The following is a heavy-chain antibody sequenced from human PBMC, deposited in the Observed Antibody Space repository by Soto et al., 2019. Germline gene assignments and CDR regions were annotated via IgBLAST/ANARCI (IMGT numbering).Heavy chain of an antibody. Sequence: SETLSLTCAVYGGSFSGYYWSWIRQPPGKGLEWIGEINHSGSTNYNPSLKSRVTISVDTSKNQFSLKLSSVTAADTAVYYCARGHTAMAASHYYYYYGMDVWGQGTTVTVSS. CDR3: ARGHTAMAASHYYYYYGMDV. J-gene: IGHJ6*02. CDR1: GGSFSGYY. V-gene: IGHV4-34*01. D-gene: IGHD5-18*01. CDR2: INHSGST.